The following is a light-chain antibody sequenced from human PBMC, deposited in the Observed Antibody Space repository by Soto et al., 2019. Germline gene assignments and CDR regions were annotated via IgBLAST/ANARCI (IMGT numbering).Light chain of an antibody. CDR1: QSVSNF. Sequence: VFLTQSLATLSLSPEERAKLSCRASQSVSNFLAWYLQRPGQAPRLLIFDASKRAAGVPARFSGSGSGTDFTLTISILEPEDFVVYYCQQRSSWPITFGQGTRLEI. CDR3: QQRSSWPIT. J-gene: IGKJ5*01. V-gene: IGKV3-11*01. CDR2: DAS.